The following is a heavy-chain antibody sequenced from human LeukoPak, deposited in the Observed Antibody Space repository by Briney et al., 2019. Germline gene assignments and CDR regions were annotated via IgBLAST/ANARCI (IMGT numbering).Heavy chain of an antibody. CDR3: ARAYSSSWPGPFFDY. V-gene: IGHV4-38-2*02. Sequence: PSETLSLTCTVSGYSISSSYYWGWIRQPPGKGLEWIGSIYYSGSTYYNPSLKSRVTISVDTSKNQFSLKLSSVTAADTAVYYCARAYSSSWPGPFFDYWGQGTLLTVSS. CDR1: GYSISSSYY. D-gene: IGHD6-13*01. J-gene: IGHJ4*02. CDR2: IYYSGST.